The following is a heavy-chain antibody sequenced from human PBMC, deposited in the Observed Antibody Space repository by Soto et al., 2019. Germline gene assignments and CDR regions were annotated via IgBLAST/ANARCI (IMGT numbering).Heavy chain of an antibody. V-gene: IGHV3-23*01. D-gene: IGHD3-10*01. CDR2: ISGSGGST. CDR3: AKGSGYGSGKYYFDY. CDR1: GFTFSSYA. J-gene: IGHJ4*02. Sequence: GGSLRLSCAASGFTFSSYAMSWVRQAPGKGLEWVSAISGSGGSTYYADSVKGRFTISRDNSKNTLYLQMNSLRAEDTAVYYCAKGSGYGSGKYYFDYWGQGTLVTVSS.